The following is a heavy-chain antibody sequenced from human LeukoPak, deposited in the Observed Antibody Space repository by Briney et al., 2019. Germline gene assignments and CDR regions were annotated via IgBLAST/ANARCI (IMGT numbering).Heavy chain of an antibody. J-gene: IGHJ2*01. D-gene: IGHD6-13*01. CDR1: GFTFSSYW. Sequence: GGSLRLSCAASGFTFSSYWMHWVRQAPGKGLVWVSRINSDGSSTSYADSVKGRFTISRDNAKNTLYLQMNSLRAEDTAVYYCARVLPTLGHPSAADPYWYFDLWGRGTLVTVSS. V-gene: IGHV3-74*01. CDR2: INSDGSST. CDR3: ARVLPTLGHPSAADPYWYFDL.